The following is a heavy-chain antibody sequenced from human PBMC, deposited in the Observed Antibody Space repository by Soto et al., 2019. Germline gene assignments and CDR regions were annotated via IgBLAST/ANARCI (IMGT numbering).Heavy chain of an antibody. CDR2: IKGKIEGYTT. CDR1: GFTFSSAW. V-gene: IGHV3-15*01. CDR3: ASYDNWFAF. D-gene: IGHD3-16*01. Sequence: PGGSLRLSCAASGFTFSSAWMTWVRQAPGKGLQWVGRIKGKIEGYTTAYTAPVKSRFTISRGDSKNAVYLQMYSLKIEDTAVYFCASYDNWFAFWGLGTLVTVSS. J-gene: IGHJ5*01.